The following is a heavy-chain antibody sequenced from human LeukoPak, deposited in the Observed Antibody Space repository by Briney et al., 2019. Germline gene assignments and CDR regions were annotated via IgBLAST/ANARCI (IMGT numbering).Heavy chain of an antibody. CDR1: GGSISTNY. CDR2: IFASGST. D-gene: IGHD1-26*01. J-gene: IGHJ3*02. CDR3: ATNRAGTYDRPFDI. V-gene: IGHV4-4*07. Sequence: KPSETLSLTCTVSGGSISTNYWSWVRQPAGKGLEWIGRIFASGSTNYNPSLKSRVTISIDTSKNQFSLELSSVTATDTAVYFCATNRAGTYDRPFDIWGQGTMVTVSS.